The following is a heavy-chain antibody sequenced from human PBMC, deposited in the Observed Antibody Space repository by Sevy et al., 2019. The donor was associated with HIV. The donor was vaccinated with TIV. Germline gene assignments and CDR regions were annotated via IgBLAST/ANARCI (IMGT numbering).Heavy chain of an antibody. D-gene: IGHD6-13*01. CDR1: GYTFTSYG. V-gene: IGHV1-18*01. CDR3: ARDLRIAAGRIYYYYGMDV. CDR2: ISAYNGNT. J-gene: IGHJ6*02. Sequence: ASVKVSCKASGYTFTSYGISWVRQAPGQGLEWMGWISAYNGNTNYAQKLQGRVIMTTDTSTSTAYMELRSLRSDDTAVYYCARDLRIAAGRIYYYYGMDVWGQGTTVTVSS.